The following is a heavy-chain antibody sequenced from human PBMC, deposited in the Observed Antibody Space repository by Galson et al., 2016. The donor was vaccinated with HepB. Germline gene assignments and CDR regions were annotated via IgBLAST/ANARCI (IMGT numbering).Heavy chain of an antibody. D-gene: IGHD1-26*01. J-gene: IGHJ4*02. Sequence: SLRLSCAASGFTFSSYALHWVRQAPGKGLEWVAVISYEGSNKNYAESVKGRFTISRDKPNNTLYLQMNSLRAEDTAVYSCARDPLKWGWGGFDYWGQGTLVTVSS. CDR1: GFTFSSYA. CDR3: ARDPLKWGWGGFDY. V-gene: IGHV3-30-3*01. CDR2: ISYEGSNK.